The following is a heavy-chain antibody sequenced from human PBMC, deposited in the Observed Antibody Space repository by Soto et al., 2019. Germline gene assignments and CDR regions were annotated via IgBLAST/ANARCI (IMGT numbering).Heavy chain of an antibody. Sequence: PGGSLRLSCAASGFTFSSYAMSWVRQAPGKGLEWVSAISGSGGSTYYADSVEGRFTISRDNSKNTLYLQMNSLRAEDTAVYYCARGIAARRNWFDPWGQGTLVTVSS. CDR2: ISGSGGST. J-gene: IGHJ5*02. CDR3: ARGIAARRNWFDP. CDR1: GFTFSSYA. V-gene: IGHV3-23*01. D-gene: IGHD6-6*01.